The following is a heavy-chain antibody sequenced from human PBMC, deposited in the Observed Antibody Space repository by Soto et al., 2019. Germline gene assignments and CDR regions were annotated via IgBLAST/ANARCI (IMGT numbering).Heavy chain of an antibody. CDR2: ISPYNGDT. D-gene: IGHD5-18*01. V-gene: IGHV1-18*01. J-gene: IGHJ5*02. CDR3: VRDASSGYRGWWDP. CDR1: GYTFTSYG. Sequence: VHLVQSGTEVKKPGASVMVSCKTSGYTFTSYGISWVRQAPGQGLEWMGLISPYNGDTIYARKFQGRVIVTADTATSTVYMELRSLRSDDTAVYYCVRDASSGYRGWWDPWGQGTLVTVSS.